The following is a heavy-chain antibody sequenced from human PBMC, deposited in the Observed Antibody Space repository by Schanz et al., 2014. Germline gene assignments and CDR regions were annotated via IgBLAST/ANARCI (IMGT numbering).Heavy chain of an antibody. CDR3: ARGGYSSGSNDGDIAGTED. V-gene: IGHV1-18*01. J-gene: IGHJ1*01. Sequence: QVQLVQSGDEVKKPGASVKVSCKTSGYTFSDYGITWVRQAPGQGLEWVGWISPYTGNTHYFDKMEGRVTMTRNTSMRTVYMERRRPRSEDTAVYYGARGGYSSGSNDGDIAGTEDWGPGTQVTV. CDR1: GYTFSDYG. CDR2: ISPYTGNT. D-gene: IGHD6-19*01.